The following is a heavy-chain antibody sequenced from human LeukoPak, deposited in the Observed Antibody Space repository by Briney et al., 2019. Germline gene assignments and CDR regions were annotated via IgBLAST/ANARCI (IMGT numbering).Heavy chain of an antibody. CDR3: ARDLSGWSLGY. Sequence: GGSLRLSCVASGFAFSGYEMNWVRQAPGKGLEWFSDISHSGGYTTVYADSVQGRFTISRDDAKNSLYLQMDSLRVEDTAIYYCARDLSGWSLGYWGQGKLVTVS. D-gene: IGHD6-19*01. CDR2: ISHSGGYTT. V-gene: IGHV3-48*03. CDR1: GFAFSGYE. J-gene: IGHJ4*02.